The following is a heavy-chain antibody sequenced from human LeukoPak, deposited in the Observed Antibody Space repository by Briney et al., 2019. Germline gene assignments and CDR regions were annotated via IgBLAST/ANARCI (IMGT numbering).Heavy chain of an antibody. Sequence: GGSLRLSCAASGFTFSSYAMSWVRQAPGQGLEWMGGIIPIFGTANYAQKFQGRVTITADESTSTAYMELSSLRSEDTAVYYCASPYSSGWYSFDYWGQGTLVTVSS. D-gene: IGHD6-19*01. V-gene: IGHV1-69*01. CDR3: ASPYSSGWYSFDY. CDR2: IIPIFGTA. CDR1: GFTFSSYA. J-gene: IGHJ4*02.